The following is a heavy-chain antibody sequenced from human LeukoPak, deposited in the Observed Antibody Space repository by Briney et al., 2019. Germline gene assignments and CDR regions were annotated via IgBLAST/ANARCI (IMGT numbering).Heavy chain of an antibody. D-gene: IGHD3-16*01. CDR2: IYTSGST. V-gene: IGHV4-61*02. CDR3: ARGGGSDWYFDL. CDR1: GGSISSGSYY. Sequence: SQTLSLTCTVSGGSISSGSYYWRWIRQPAGKGLEWIGRIYTSGSTNYNPSLKSRVTISVDTSKNQFSLKLSSVTAADTAVYYCARGGGSDWYFDLWGRGTLVTVSS. J-gene: IGHJ2*01.